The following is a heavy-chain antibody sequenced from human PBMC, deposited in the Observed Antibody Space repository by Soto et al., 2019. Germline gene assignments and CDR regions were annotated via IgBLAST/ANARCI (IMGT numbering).Heavy chain of an antibody. Sequence: GSLRLSCTASGFTFGDYAMSWFRQAPGKGLEWVGFIRSKAYGGTTEYAASVKGRFTISRDDSKSIAYLQMNSLKTEDTAVYYCTRYSSGWYLPRFDYWGQGTLVTVSS. CDR1: GFTFGDYA. CDR3: TRYSSGWYLPRFDY. J-gene: IGHJ4*02. CDR2: IRSKAYGGTT. V-gene: IGHV3-49*03. D-gene: IGHD6-19*01.